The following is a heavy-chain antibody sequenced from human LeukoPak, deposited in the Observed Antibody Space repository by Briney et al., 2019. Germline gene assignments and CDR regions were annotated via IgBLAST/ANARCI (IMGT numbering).Heavy chain of an antibody. CDR1: GYTFTSYY. D-gene: IGHD2-15*01. CDR3: ARDKDCSGSSCYAFDY. CDR2: INSSGGST. J-gene: IGHJ4*02. Sequence: ASVKVSCKASGYTFTSYYMHWVRQPPAQGLEWMGIINSSGGSTSYAQKFQDRVTMTRYTSTSTVYMELSSLRSEDTVVYYCARDKDCSGSSCYAFDYWGQGTLVTVSS. V-gene: IGHV1-46*01.